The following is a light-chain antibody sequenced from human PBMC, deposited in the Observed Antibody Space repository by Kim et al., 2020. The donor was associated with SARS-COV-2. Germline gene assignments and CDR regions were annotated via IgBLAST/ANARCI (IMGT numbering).Light chain of an antibody. CDR2: GAS. J-gene: IGKJ1*01. CDR1: QGIRSD. V-gene: IGKV3-20*01. CDR3: QQYGSSPRT. Sequence: SVGDRVTITCRASQGIRSDLGWYQQKPGKAPERLIYGASSRATGIPDRFSGSGSGTDFTLTISRLEPEDFAVYYCQQYGSSPRTFGQGTKVDIK.